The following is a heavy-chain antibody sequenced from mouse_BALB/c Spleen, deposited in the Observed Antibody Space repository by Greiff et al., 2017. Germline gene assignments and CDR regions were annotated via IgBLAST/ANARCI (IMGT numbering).Heavy chain of an antibody. J-gene: IGHJ2*01. D-gene: IGHD2-14*01. CDR1: GFTFSSYA. V-gene: IGHV5-6-5*01. Sequence: EVQRVESGGGLVKPAGSLKLSCAASGFTFSSYAMSWVRQTPEKRLEWVASISSGGSTYYPDSVKGRFTISRDNARNILYLQMSSLRSEDTAMYYCARVNYRDDCDYWGQGTTLTVSS. CDR2: ISSGGST. CDR3: ARVNYRDDCDY.